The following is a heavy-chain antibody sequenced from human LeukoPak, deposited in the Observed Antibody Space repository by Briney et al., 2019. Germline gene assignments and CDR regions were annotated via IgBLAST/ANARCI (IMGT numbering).Heavy chain of an antibody. J-gene: IGHJ4*02. CDR3: ARDYSGYSGYDLNYY. Sequence: GGSLRLSCAASGFTFSSYSMNWVRQAPGKGLEWVSSISSSSSYIYYADSVKGRFTISRDNAKNSLYLQMNSLRAEDTAVYYCARDYSGYSGYDLNYYWGQGTLVTVPS. CDR1: GFTFSSYS. D-gene: IGHD5-12*01. V-gene: IGHV3-21*01. CDR2: ISSSSSYI.